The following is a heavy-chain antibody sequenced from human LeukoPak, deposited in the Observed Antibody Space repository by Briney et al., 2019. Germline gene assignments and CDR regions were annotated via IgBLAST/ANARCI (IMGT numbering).Heavy chain of an antibody. V-gene: IGHV5-51*06. J-gene: IGHJ4*02. CDR3: AIKHDGSWYSPFDY. Sequence: GESLKISRQGSGYTFTNYWIGWVRQMPGKGLAWMGIIYPGDSDTRYSPSFQGQVTISADKSISTAYLQWNSLKASDSAMYYCAIKHDGSWYSPFDYWGQGTLVTVSS. CDR1: GYTFTNYW. CDR2: IYPGDSDT. D-gene: IGHD6-13*01.